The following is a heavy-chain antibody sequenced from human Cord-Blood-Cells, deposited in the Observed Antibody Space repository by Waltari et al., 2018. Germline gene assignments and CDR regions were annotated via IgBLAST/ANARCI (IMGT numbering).Heavy chain of an antibody. CDR1: GFTFGDYA. CDR2: IRSKAYGGTT. CDR3: TREVGPNWNDYYYYGMDV. J-gene: IGHJ6*02. Sequence: EVQLVESGGGLVQPGRSLRLSCTASGFTFGDYAMSWVRQAPGKGLEWVGFIRSKAYGGTTEYAASVKGRFTISRDDSKSIAYLQMNSLKTEDTAVYYCTREVGPNWNDYYYYGMDVWGQGTTVTVSS. V-gene: IGHV3-49*04. D-gene: IGHD1-1*01.